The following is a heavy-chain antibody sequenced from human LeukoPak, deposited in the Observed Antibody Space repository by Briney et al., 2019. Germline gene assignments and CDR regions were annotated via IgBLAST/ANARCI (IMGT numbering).Heavy chain of an antibody. V-gene: IGHV3-43D*03. CDR1: GFTFDDCA. CDR3: TKGDAGEVGSRHAFDI. J-gene: IGHJ3*02. Sequence: GGSLRLSCAASGFTFDDCAMHWVRQAPGKGLEWVSLITWDGGRTFYADSVKGRFTISRDNSKNSLYLQMNSLKTEDTALYYCTKGDAGEVGSRHAFDIWGQGTMVTVSS. CDR2: ITWDGGRT. D-gene: IGHD1-26*01.